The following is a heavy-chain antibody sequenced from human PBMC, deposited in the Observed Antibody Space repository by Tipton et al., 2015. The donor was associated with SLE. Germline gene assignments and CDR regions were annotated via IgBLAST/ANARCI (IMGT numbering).Heavy chain of an antibody. J-gene: IGHJ2*01. Sequence: SLRLSCAASGFTFSDYAMSWVRQAPRKGLEWVSVISGSGGSTYYADSVKGRFTISRDNSKNTLYLQMNSLRDEDTAEYYCAREGPCTGDVCYALRHFDLWGRGTLVTVSS. V-gene: IGHV3-23*01. D-gene: IGHD2-8*02. CDR2: ISGSGGST. CDR1: GFTFSDYA. CDR3: AREGPCTGDVCYALRHFDL.